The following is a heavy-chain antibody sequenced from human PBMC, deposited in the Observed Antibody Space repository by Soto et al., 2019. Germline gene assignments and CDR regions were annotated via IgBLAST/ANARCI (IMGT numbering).Heavy chain of an antibody. V-gene: IGHV3-15*01. J-gene: IGHJ4*02. CDR1: GFSVDKAW. CDR3: TALRWNFWSTD. D-gene: IGHD3-3*01. CDR2: IKGIPDGGKT. Sequence: EVQLVESGGGLVKPGESLRLSCAVSGFSVDKAWMGWVRQAPGKGREWVGRIKGIPDGGKTEFGARVKGRFTISRDSSENKVYLEMNSLKTEDTAVYYCTALRWNFWSTDWGQGTLVTVSS.